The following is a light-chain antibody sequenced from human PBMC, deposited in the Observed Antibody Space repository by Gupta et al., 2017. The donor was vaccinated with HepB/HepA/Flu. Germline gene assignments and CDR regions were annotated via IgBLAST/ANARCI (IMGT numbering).Light chain of an antibody. V-gene: IGKV3-11*01. CDR1: QSVSSY. Sequence: EIVLTQSPATLSLSPGERATLSCRASQSVSSYLAWYQQKPGQAPRLLIYDASNRATGIPARFSGSASATEFTLTISSLEPEDFAVYYCQQRSYWPLTFGGWTKVNIK. CDR2: DAS. J-gene: IGKJ4*01. CDR3: QQRSYWPLT.